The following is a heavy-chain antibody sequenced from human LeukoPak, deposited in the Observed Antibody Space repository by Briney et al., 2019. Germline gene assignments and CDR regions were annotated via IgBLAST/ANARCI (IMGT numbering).Heavy chain of an antibody. J-gene: IGHJ4*02. V-gene: IGHV3-7*01. CDR1: GFTFNKYD. CDR2: IRGDGNEK. Sequence: GGSLRLSCVGSGFTFNKYDMTWVRQAPGKGLEWVANIRGDGNEKQFEDSVKGRFTISRDNAKNSVFLQMNNLRAEDTAVFYCVRNGDYYRLDYWGQGTLVTVSS. D-gene: IGHD3-22*01. CDR3: VRNGDYYRLDY.